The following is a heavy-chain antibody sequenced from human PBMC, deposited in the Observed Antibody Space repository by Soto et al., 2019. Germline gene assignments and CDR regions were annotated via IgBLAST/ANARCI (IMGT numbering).Heavy chain of an antibody. J-gene: IGHJ4*02. D-gene: IGHD2-15*01. CDR1: GFTFRNFG. V-gene: IGHV3-30*18. CDR3: VKDSSPGGYFDS. Sequence: QVQLVESGGGVVHPGRSLRLSCAVSGFTFRNFGMHWVRQAPGKGLEWVAVISYDGSEKYYAESVKGRFTVFRDNYKNTPSLQMNSLRSDDTAVYYCVKDSSPGGYFDSWGQGTLVTVSS. CDR2: ISYDGSEK.